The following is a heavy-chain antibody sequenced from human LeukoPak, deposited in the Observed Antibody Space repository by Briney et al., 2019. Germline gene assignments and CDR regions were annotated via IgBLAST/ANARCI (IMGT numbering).Heavy chain of an antibody. D-gene: IGHD3-10*01. J-gene: IGHJ5*02. CDR2: IYHSGST. CDR1: GGSISSGGYY. CDR3: ARVEGSGSWFDP. Sequence: PSQTLSLTCTVSGGSISSGGYYWSWIRQPPGKGLEWIGYIYHSGSTYYNPSLKSRVTISVDRSKNQFSLKLSSVTAADTAVYYCARVEGSGSWFDPWGQGTLVTVSS. V-gene: IGHV4-30-2*01.